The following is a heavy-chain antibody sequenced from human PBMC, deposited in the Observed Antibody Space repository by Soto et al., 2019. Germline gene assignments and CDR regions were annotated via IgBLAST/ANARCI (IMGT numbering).Heavy chain of an antibody. CDR2: VNPNTGGT. V-gene: IGHV1-2*02. J-gene: IGHJ3*02. CDR1: GYSFTDHY. Sequence: GASVKVSCKASGYSFTDHYIHWVRQAPGQGLEWMGWVNPNTGGTNYAQRFHGRVTMTRDTSITTAYMELSSLRSDDTALFYCATLDSGGYYGNPLDIWGQGTMVTVSS. D-gene: IGHD3-22*01. CDR3: ATLDSGGYYGNPLDI.